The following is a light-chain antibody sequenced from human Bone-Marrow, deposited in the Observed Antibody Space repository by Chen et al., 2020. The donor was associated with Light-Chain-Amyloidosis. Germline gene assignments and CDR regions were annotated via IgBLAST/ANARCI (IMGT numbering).Light chain of an antibody. Sequence: EIVLTQSPGTLSLSPGERVTLSCRASQSVSISYLAWYQQKPGQAPRLLIYAAASRATGIPDRFSGRGSGTDFTLTISRLEPEDFAVYYCQQYGSSGYTFGQGTRLEIK. CDR2: AAA. V-gene: IGKV3-20*01. CDR1: QSVSISY. J-gene: IGKJ2*01. CDR3: QQYGSSGYT.